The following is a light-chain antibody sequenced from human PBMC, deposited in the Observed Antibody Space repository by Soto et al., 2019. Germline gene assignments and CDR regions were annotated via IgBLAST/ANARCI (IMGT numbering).Light chain of an antibody. Sequence: QSALTQPASVSGSPGQSITISCTGTSSDVGGYNYVSWYQQHPGKAPKLMIYEVSNRPSGVSKRFSGSKSGNTASLTISGLQAEDEADYYCSSYTSSSTKVFGGGTTVTVL. J-gene: IGLJ2*01. CDR3: SSYTSSSTKV. V-gene: IGLV2-14*01. CDR2: EVS. CDR1: SSDVGGYNY.